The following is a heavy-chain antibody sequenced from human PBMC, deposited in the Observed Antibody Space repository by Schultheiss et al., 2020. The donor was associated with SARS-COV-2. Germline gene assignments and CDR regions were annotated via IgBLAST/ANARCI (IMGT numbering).Heavy chain of an antibody. CDR1: GFTVSRNY. Sequence: GGSLRLSCAASGFTVSRNYMSWVRQAPGKGLEWVGRIKSKTDGGTTDYAAPVKGRFTISRDDSKNTLYLQMNSLRAEDTAVYYCAREAEDSSWGYYYYYMDVWGKGTTVTVSS. D-gene: IGHD6-6*01. CDR2: IKSKTDGGTT. V-gene: IGHV3-15*01. J-gene: IGHJ6*03. CDR3: AREAEDSSWGYYYYYMDV.